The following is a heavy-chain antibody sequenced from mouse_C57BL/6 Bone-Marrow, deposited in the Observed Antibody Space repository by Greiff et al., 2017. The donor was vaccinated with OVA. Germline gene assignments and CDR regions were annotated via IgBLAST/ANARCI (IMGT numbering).Heavy chain of an antibody. J-gene: IGHJ4*01. D-gene: IGHD1-1*01. CDR2: IYPGNSDT. V-gene: IGHV1-5*01. CDR3: TRWDYYGSSLYYAMDY. CDR1: GYTFTSYW. Sequence: EVHLVESGTVLARPGASVKMSCKTSGYTFTSYWMHWVKQRPGQGLEWIGAIYPGNSDTSYNQKFKGKAKLTAVTSASTAYMELSSLTNEDSAVYYCTRWDYYGSSLYYAMDYWGQGTSVTVSS.